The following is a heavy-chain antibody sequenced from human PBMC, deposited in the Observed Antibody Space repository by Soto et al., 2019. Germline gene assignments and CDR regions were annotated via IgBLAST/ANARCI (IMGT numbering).Heavy chain of an antibody. CDR1: GYTFTTYY. J-gene: IGHJ4*02. D-gene: IGHD3-10*01. V-gene: IGHV1-46*01. CDR2: ISPDGGRT. Sequence: QVQLVQSGAEVKKPGASVKVSCKASGYTFTTYYMHWVRQAPGQGLEWMGIISPDGGRTSYAQKFQGRVTITADPSTNTAYMELTSLSSDDTGIYFCARAATGSYHSAYWGQGTVVTVSA. CDR3: ARAATGSYHSAY.